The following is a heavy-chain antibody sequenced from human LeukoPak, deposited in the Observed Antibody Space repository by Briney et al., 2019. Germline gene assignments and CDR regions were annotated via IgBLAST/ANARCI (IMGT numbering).Heavy chain of an antibody. CDR1: GGSISSYY. D-gene: IGHD3-22*01. J-gene: IGHJ4*02. V-gene: IGHV4-4*07. CDR3: ARDSGDDSSGYYSAPFDY. Sequence: SETLSLTCTVSGGSISSYYWSWIRQPAGKGLEWIGRIYTSGSTNYNPSLKSRVTMSVDTSKNQFSLKLSSVTAADTAVYYCARDSGDDSSGYYSAPFDYWGQGTLVTVSS. CDR2: IYTSGST.